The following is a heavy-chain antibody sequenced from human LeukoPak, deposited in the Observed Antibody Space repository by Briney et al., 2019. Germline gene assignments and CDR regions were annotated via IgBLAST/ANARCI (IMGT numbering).Heavy chain of an antibody. CDR1: GGSISSYY. J-gene: IGHJ6*02. V-gene: IGHV4-59*01. D-gene: IGHD6-13*01. Sequence: PSEALSLTCTVSGGSISSYYWSWIRQPPGKGLEWIGYIYYSGSTNYNPSLKSRVTISVDTSKNQFSLKLSSVTAADTAVYYCARDSSSWFGLYYGMDVWGQGTTVTVSS. CDR3: ARDSSSWFGLYYGMDV. CDR2: IYYSGST.